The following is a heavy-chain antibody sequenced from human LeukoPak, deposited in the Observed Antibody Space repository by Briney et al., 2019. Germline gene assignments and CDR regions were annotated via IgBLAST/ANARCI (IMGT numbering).Heavy chain of an antibody. V-gene: IGHV3-30*02. Sequence: GGSLRLSCAASGFIFSSYGMHWVRQAPGKGLEWVAFIWSDGSTKFYADSVKGRFTISRDNSKNTLYLQINSLRGEDTAVYYCAKDEVTSTSQQQLAWYFDYWGQGTLVTVSS. CDR3: AKDEVTSTSQQQLAWYFDY. J-gene: IGHJ4*02. CDR1: GFIFSSYG. CDR2: IWSDGSTK. D-gene: IGHD6-13*01.